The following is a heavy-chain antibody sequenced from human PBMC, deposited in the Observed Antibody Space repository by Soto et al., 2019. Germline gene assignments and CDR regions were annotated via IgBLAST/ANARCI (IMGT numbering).Heavy chain of an antibody. CDR1: GVSFTDHG. V-gene: IGHV1-69*01. J-gene: IGHJ2*01. CDR2: FTPKFGTA. D-gene: IGHD5-12*01. CDR3: ARGVVSGFEQWYFDL. Sequence: QVQLVQSGAEVTQPGSSVKVSCRASGVSFTDHGISWLRQAPGHGLEWIGGFTPKFGTANYAPKFQGRVSITADDSKTAASVTLSSLVSEYTAVYFCARGVVSGFEQWYFDLWGRGAQITVSS.